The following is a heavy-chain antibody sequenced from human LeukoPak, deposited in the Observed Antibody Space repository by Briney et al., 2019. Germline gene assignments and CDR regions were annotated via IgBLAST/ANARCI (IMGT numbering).Heavy chain of an antibody. D-gene: IGHD1-1*01. CDR1: GFSFGSYA. Sequence: GGSLRLSCAASGFSFGSYAMGWSRQAPGQGLEWVSAISGSGSHANYAESVKGRFTISRDNSKNTLYLQMHSLIAADTAVYYCGSGPVGTTVPWGQGTLVTVSS. CDR3: GSGPVGTTVP. V-gene: IGHV3-23*01. J-gene: IGHJ5*02. CDR2: ISGSGSHA.